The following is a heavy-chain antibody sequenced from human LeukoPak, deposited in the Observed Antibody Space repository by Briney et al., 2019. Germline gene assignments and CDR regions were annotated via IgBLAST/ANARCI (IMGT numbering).Heavy chain of an antibody. CDR3: ARGQVDTLYYYYYMDV. V-gene: IGHV1-2*06. CDR1: GYTFTGYY. D-gene: IGHD5-18*01. J-gene: IGHJ6*03. CDR2: INPNSGGT. Sequence: ASVKVSCTASGYTFTGYYIHWVRQAPGQGLEWMGRINPNSGGTNYAQKFQGRVTMTRNTSISTAYMELSSLRSEDTAVYYCARGQVDTLYYYYYMDVWGKGTTVTVSS.